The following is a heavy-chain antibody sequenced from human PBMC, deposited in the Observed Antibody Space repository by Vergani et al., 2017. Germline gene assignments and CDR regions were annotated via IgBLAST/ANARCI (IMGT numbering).Heavy chain of an antibody. J-gene: IGHJ4*02. CDR2: IYYSGST. V-gene: IGHV4-39*07. CDR1: GCSISSSSYY. Sequence: QLQLQEFGPGLVKPSENLSLTCTVSGCSISSSSYYWGWIRQPPGKGLEWIWSIYYSGSTYYNPSLKSRVTISVDKSKNQFSLRLSSVTAAGTAVYYCAKDAAAGVPYYFDCGGQETLVTVSS. D-gene: IGHD6-13*01. CDR3: AKDAAAGVPYYFDC.